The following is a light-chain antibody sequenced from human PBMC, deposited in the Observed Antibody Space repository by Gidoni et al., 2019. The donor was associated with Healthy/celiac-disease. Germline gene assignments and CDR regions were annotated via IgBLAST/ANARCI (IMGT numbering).Light chain of an antibody. CDR3: QQYNNWPPYT. V-gene: IGKV3-15*01. CDR1: QSVSSY. CDR2: GAS. Sequence: EIVIPQSLSTLSVSPGARATLSCRASQSVSSYLPWYQQKPGQAPRLLIYGASTRATGIPARFSGSGSGTEFTLTISSLQSEDFAVYYCQQYNNWPPYTFGQGTKLEIK. J-gene: IGKJ2*01.